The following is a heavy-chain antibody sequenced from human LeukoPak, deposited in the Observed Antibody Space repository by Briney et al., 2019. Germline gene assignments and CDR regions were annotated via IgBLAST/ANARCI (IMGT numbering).Heavy chain of an antibody. Sequence: GGSLRLSCAASGFTFSSYSMNWVRQAPGKGLEWVSYISSSSSTIYYADSVKGRFTISRDNAKNSLYLQMNSLRAEDTAVYYCAKADPYCSGGSCFLDYWGQGTLVTVSS. CDR3: AKADPYCSGGSCFLDY. J-gene: IGHJ4*02. CDR2: ISSSSSTI. CDR1: GFTFSSYS. D-gene: IGHD2-15*01. V-gene: IGHV3-48*01.